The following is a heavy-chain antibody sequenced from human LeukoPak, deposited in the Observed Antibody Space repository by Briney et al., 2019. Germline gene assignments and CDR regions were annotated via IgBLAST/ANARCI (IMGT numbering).Heavy chain of an antibody. CDR3: AREMGEVVPAAHYYYMDV. J-gene: IGHJ6*03. Sequence: SQTLSLTCAISGGSGASNSAALNWISQSPSKGLEWLGRTYYRSKWYNDYAVSVKSRITINPDTSKNQFSLQLNSVTPEDTAVYYCAREMGEVVPAAHYYYMDVWGKGTTVTVSS. D-gene: IGHD2-2*01. CDR1: GGSGASNSAA. CDR2: TYYRSKWYN. V-gene: IGHV6-1*01.